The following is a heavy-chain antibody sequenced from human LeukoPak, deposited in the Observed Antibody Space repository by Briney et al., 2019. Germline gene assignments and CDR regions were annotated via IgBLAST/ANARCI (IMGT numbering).Heavy chain of an antibody. CDR3: ARGRFGPDY. CDR1: GFTFSSYA. V-gene: IGHV3-23*01. Sequence: GGSLRLSCAASGFTFSSYAMSWVRQAPEKGLEWVSVISGTGAGTYFADSVRGRFTISRDNSKNTLYLHMNSLRAEDTSIYYCARGRFGPDYWGQGTLVTVSS. CDR2: ISGTGAGT. D-gene: IGHD3-10*01. J-gene: IGHJ4*02.